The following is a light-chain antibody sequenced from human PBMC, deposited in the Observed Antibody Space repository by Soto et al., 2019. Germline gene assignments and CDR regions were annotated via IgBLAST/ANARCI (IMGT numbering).Light chain of an antibody. CDR2: YER. V-gene: IGLV7-46*01. CDR3: SLSFSGTGV. Sequence: QAVVTQEPSLTVSPGGTVTLTCGSSTGAVSSGHYPHWFQQKPGQAPRTLIYYERNKHSWTPARFSGSLLGGKAALTLSGAQPDDEADYYCSLSFSGTGVFGGGTKLTVL. CDR1: TGAVSSGHY. J-gene: IGLJ2*01.